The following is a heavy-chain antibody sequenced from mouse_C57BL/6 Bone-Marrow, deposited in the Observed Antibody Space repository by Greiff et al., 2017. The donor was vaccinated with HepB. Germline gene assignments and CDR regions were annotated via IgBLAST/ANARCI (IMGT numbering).Heavy chain of an antibody. CDR2: IYPGSGST. V-gene: IGHV1-55*01. CDR3: ARGRDSSGYGFAY. Sequence: QVQLKESGAELVKPGASVKMSCKASGYTFTSYWITWVKQRPGQGLEWIGDIYPGSGSTNYNEKFKSKATLTVDTSSSTAYMQLSSLTSEDSAVYYCARGRDSSGYGFAYWGQGTLVTVSA. CDR1: GYTFTSYW. D-gene: IGHD3-2*02. J-gene: IGHJ3*01.